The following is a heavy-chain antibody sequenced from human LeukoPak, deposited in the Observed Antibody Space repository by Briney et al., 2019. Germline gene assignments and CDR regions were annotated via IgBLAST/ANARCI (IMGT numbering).Heavy chain of an antibody. CDR1: GGSITSYY. CDR2: VHYSGTS. Sequence: SETLSLTCSVSGGSITSYYWSWIRQVPGKGLEWIGYVHYSGTSNYNPSLKSRVTISVDTSKNQFSLRLTSVNAADTAVYYCARGRGRDGDNLVSWSQGTLVTVSS. J-gene: IGHJ4*02. D-gene: IGHD5-24*01. CDR3: ARGRGRDGDNLVS. V-gene: IGHV4-59*01.